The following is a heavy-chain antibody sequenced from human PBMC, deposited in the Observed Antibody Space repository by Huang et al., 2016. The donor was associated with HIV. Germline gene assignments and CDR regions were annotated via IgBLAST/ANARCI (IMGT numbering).Heavy chain of an antibody. CDR1: GFTVSGTY. J-gene: IGHJ4*02. CDR2: IYSGGTT. CDR3: ARGGNTVGYFDN. V-gene: IGHV3-53*01. D-gene: IGHD1-26*01. Sequence: EVQLVESGGGLIQPGGSLRLSCAASGFTVSGTYMRWVHQAPRKGLGGVSVIYSGGTTYVADSVKGRFTFSRDNSKNTVYLQMNSLRADDTAVYYCARGGNTVGYFDNWGQGTLVTVSS.